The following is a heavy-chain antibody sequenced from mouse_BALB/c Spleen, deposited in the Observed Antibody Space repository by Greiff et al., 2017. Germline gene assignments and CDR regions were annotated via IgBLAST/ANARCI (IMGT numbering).Heavy chain of an antibody. CDR2: ISSGSSTI. D-gene: IGHD2-10*02. J-gene: IGHJ2*01. CDR1: GFTFSSFG. CDR3: ARSYGAFDY. V-gene: IGHV5-17*02. Sequence: EVQVVESGGGLVQPGGSRKLSCAASGFTFSSFGMHWVRQAPEKGLEWVAYISSGSSTIYYADTVKGRFTISRDNPKNTLFLQMTSLRSEDTAMYYCARSYGAFDYWGQGTTLTVSS.